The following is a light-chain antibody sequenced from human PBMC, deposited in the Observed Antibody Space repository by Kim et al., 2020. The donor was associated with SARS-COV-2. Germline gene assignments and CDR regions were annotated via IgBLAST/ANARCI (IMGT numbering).Light chain of an antibody. V-gene: IGLV3-1*01. CDR3: QAWDSSTGV. Sequence: VAPGQTASITCSGDKLEDKFVCWYQQKPGQSPVLVIYQDSKRPSRIPERFSGSNSGNIATLTISGTQAMDEADYYCQAWDSSTGVFGTGTKVTVL. CDR1: KLEDKF. CDR2: QDS. J-gene: IGLJ1*01.